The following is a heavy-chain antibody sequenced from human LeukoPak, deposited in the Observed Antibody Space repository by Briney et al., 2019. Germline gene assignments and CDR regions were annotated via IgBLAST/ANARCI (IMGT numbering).Heavy chain of an antibody. J-gene: IGHJ1*01. CDR1: GGTFSKYT. Sequence: SVKVSCKASGGTFSKYTISWVRQRPGQGLEWMGGITPLFGTANYAQKFQGRVTITADESASTAYMELSSLRSEDTAVYYCARDSSDIRSLTAHWGQGTLVTVSS. CDR3: ARDSSDIRSLTAH. CDR2: ITPLFGTA. V-gene: IGHV1-69*01. D-gene: IGHD2-15*01.